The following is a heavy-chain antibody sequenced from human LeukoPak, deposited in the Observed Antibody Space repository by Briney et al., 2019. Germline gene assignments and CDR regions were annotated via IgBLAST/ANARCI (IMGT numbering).Heavy chain of an antibody. J-gene: IGHJ5*02. Sequence: SQSLSLTCTVSGGSISSGSNYSRWIRQPAGKGLEWIVRIYTSGSTNYNPSLKSRVTISVDTSKNQFSLKLSSVTAADTAVYYCARGHDWFDRWGQGTLVTVSS. CDR1: GGSISSGSNY. V-gene: IGHV4-61*02. CDR3: ARGHDWFDR. CDR2: IYTSGST.